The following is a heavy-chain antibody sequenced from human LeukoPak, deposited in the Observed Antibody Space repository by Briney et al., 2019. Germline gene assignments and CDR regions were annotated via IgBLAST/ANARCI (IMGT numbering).Heavy chain of an antibody. J-gene: IGHJ4*02. CDR2: ISYDGNNK. Sequence: GKSLRLSCAASGFTFSSYAMHWVRQAPGKGLEWVAVISYDGNNKYYADSVKGRFTISRDNSKNTLFLQMNSLRAEDTAVYYCARNDFGSGWLGDNWGQGTLVTVFS. CDR3: ARNDFGSGWLGDN. V-gene: IGHV3-30*04. D-gene: IGHD6-19*01. CDR1: GFTFSSYA.